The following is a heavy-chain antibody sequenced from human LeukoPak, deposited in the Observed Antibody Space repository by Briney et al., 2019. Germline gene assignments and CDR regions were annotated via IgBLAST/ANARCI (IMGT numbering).Heavy chain of an antibody. D-gene: IGHD3-3*01. CDR3: AKDLRGYYDLEAFFDY. V-gene: IGHV3-23*01. CDR1: GFTFSSYA. J-gene: IGHJ4*02. Sequence: PGGSLRLSCAASGFTFSSYAMSWVRQAPGKGLEWVSGLSGSGGYTYYADSVKGRFTISRDNSNNTLYLQMNSLRAEDTAIYYCAKDLRGYYDLEAFFDYWGQGTLVTVSS. CDR2: LSGSGGYT.